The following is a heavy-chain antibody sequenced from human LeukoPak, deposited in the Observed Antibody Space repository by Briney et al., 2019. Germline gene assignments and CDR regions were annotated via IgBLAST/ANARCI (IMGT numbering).Heavy chain of an antibody. CDR1: GFTFSSYA. CDR2: ISYDGTNK. Sequence: GRSLRLSCAASGFTFSSYAMHWGRQAPGKGLEWGAGISYDGTNKYYADSVKGRFTISRDNSKNTLYLQMTSLRAEDTAVYYCARGEDDSSGYDPYYFDYWGQGTLVTVSS. V-gene: IGHV3-30-3*01. D-gene: IGHD3-22*01. J-gene: IGHJ4*02. CDR3: ARGEDDSSGYDPYYFDY.